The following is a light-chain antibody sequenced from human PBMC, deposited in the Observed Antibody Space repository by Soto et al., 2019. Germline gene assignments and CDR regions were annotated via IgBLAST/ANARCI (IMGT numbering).Light chain of an antibody. V-gene: IGLV1-44*01. J-gene: IGLJ1*01. CDR2: SNS. Sequence: QSVLTQPPSASGTPGHRITISCSESSSNIGSNTVNWYQQLPGTAPKLLIYSNSQRPSGVPDRFSGSKSGASASLAISGLQSEDEADYYCAAWDDSLNGSYVFGTGTKVTVL. CDR3: AAWDDSLNGSYV. CDR1: SSNIGSNT.